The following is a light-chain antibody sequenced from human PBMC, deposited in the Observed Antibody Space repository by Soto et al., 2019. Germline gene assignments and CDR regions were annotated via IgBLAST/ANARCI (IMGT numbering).Light chain of an antibody. J-gene: IGKJ5*01. Sequence: IQLTQSPSSLSASVGDRVTITCRASQGSSSYLAWYQQKPAQAPKLLIYAASTLRSGVPSRFSGSGSGTDFTLTISSLQPEDFATYYCQQLNNYPITFGQGTRLEIK. CDR3: QQLNNYPIT. V-gene: IGKV1-9*01. CDR2: AAS. CDR1: QGSSSY.